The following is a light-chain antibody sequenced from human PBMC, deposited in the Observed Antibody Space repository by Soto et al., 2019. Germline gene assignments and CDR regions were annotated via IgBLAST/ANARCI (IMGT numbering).Light chain of an antibody. J-gene: IGKJ1*01. CDR1: QPISSW. CDR2: AAS. V-gene: IGKV1-5*01. Sequence: DLPMTQSPPTLSASVGDRVTITCRASQPISSWLAWYHQKPGKAPTLLIYAASNLQSGVPSRFRGSRSGTEFTLTVSSLQPEDCATDYCLQDHDDSWTFGQGTKVDIK. CDR3: LQDHDDSWT.